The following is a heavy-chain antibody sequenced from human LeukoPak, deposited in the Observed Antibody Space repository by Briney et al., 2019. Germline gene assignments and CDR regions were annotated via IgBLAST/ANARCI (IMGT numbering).Heavy chain of an antibody. D-gene: IGHD3-9*01. Sequence: SDTLSLTCTVSGYSISSGYYWGWIRQPPGKGLGWIGSIYHSGRTFYNPSLKSRVTISVDKSRNQFSLKLSSVTAADTAVYYCARDLLSYDILTGSGYYYYYMDVWGKGTTVTISS. J-gene: IGHJ6*03. V-gene: IGHV4-38-2*02. CDR1: GYSISSGYY. CDR3: ARDLLSYDILTGSGYYYYYMDV. CDR2: IYHSGRT.